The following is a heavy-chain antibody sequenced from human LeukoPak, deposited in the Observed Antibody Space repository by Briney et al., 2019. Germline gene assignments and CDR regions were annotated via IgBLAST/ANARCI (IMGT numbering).Heavy chain of an antibody. Sequence: SETLSLTCTVSGGSISSSSYYWGWIRQPAGKGLEWIGRIYTSGSTNYNPSLKSRVTMSVDTSKNQFSLKLSSVTAADTAVYYCARGGWDTYYYDSSGYSDWFDPWGQGTLVTVSS. CDR3: ARGGWDTYYYDSSGYSDWFDP. CDR1: GGSISSSSYY. J-gene: IGHJ5*02. CDR2: IYTSGST. D-gene: IGHD3-22*01. V-gene: IGHV4-61*02.